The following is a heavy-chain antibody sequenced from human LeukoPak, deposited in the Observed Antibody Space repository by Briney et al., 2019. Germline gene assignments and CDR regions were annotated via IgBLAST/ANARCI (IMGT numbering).Heavy chain of an antibody. CDR3: AKDLHYGSADY. CDR1: GFTFSSYA. V-gene: IGHV3-30*04. D-gene: IGHD3-10*01. CDR2: ISYDGSNN. J-gene: IGHJ4*02. Sequence: GRSLRLSCAASGFTFSSYAMHWVRQAPGKGLEWVAVISYDGSNNYYADSVKGRFTMSRDNSKNTLYLQMNSLRAEDTAVYYCAKDLHYGSADYWGQGTLVTVSS.